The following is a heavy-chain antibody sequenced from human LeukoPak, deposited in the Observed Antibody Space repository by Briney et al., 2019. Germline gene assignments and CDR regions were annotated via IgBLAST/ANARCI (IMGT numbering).Heavy chain of an antibody. CDR1: GYTFTSYA. CDR3: ARDLGEVVSEYFQH. Sequence: GASVKVSCKASGYTFTSYAMNWVRQAPGQGLEWMGWINTNTGNPTYAQGFTGRFVFSLDTSVSTAYLQISSPKAEDTAVYYCARDLGEVVSEYFQHWGQGTLVTVSS. D-gene: IGHD2-8*02. CDR2: INTNTGNP. J-gene: IGHJ1*01. V-gene: IGHV7-4-1*02.